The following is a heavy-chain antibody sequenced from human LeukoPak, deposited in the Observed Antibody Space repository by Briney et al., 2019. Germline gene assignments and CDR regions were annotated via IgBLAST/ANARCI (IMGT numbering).Heavy chain of an antibody. Sequence: PGGSLRLSCAASGFTFDDYAMHWVRQAPGKGLEWVSGISWNSGSIGYADSVKGRFTISRDNAKNSLYLQMNSLGAEDTALYYCANSQDYYDSSGYENAFDIWGQGTMVTVSS. CDR2: ISWNSGSI. CDR1: GFTFDDYA. D-gene: IGHD3-22*01. V-gene: IGHV3-9*01. J-gene: IGHJ3*02. CDR3: ANSQDYYDSSGYENAFDI.